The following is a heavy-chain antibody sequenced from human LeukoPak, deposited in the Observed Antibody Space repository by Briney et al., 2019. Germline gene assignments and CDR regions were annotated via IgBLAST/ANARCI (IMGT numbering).Heavy chain of an antibody. CDR2: IYYSATT. D-gene: IGHD3-9*01. V-gene: IGHV4-59*07. Sequence: PSHSLSPTRTVSAASISSSDSSSIRHPPGNGLEWSGSIYYSATTTYTPSLNSPVTISVDPSKNQFSLKLSSVAAADTAVYYCARGDLDILTGYPSRGGDVWGQGTTVTVSS. J-gene: IGHJ6*02. CDR3: ARGDLDILTGYPSRGGDV. CDR1: AASISSSD.